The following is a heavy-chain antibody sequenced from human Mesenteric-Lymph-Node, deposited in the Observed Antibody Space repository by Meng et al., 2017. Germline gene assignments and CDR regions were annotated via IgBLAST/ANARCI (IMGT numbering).Heavy chain of an antibody. CDR1: GFTFSGYA. CDR3: AQIGTAILISSTFHI. V-gene: IGHV3-23*01. CDR2: ISGSGGGP. D-gene: IGHD2-21*02. Sequence: GESLKISCAASGFTFSGYAMSWVRQAPGKGLEWVSHISGSGGGPYYADSVKGRFTISRDDSRNTLYLQMNSLRAEDTAVYYCAQIGTAILISSTFHIWGQGTMVTVSS. J-gene: IGHJ3*02.